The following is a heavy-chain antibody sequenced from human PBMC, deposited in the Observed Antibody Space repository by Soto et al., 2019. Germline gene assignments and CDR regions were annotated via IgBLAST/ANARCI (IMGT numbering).Heavy chain of an antibody. CDR2: KYWDDDS. V-gene: IGHV2-5*02. Sequence: QITLKESGPTLVKPTQTLTLTCSFSGFSLSTNRVAVAWIRQPPGKALEFLALKYWDDDSRYSPSLKTRLSSTKHTSKTQVVLKMTNMDPADTATYFCERTPYDRADYKRVAWYVDFWGRGNLVTVSS. CDR3: ERTPYDRADYKRVAWYVDF. D-gene: IGHD3-22*01. J-gene: IGHJ2*01. CDR1: GFSLSTNRVA.